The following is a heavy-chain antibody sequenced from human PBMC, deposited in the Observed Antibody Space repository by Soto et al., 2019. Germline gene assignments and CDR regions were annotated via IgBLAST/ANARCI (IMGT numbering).Heavy chain of an antibody. V-gene: IGHV3-30-3*01. CDR3: ARYFFFQAEDGIRDVRSVSAFLLNRSSDL. CDR2: ISYDGSNK. Sequence: GKVLDWVAVISYDGSNKYYADSVKGRFTISRDNSKTTLYLQMNSLRAEDTAVFYCARYFFFQAEDGIRDVRSVSAFLLNRSSDL. J-gene: IGHJ2*01. D-gene: IGHD3-10*02.